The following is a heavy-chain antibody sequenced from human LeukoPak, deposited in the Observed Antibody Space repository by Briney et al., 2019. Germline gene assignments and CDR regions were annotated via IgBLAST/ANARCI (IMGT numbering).Heavy chain of an antibody. V-gene: IGHV3-23*01. D-gene: IGHD3-3*01. CDR3: ARVNHNDFWSGYYRDYYYYYMDV. CDR2: ISGNGGST. J-gene: IGHJ6*03. CDR1: GFTFSSYA. Sequence: PGGSLRLSCAASGFTFSSYAMSWVRQAPGKGLEWVSAISGNGGSTYYADSVKGRFTISRDNSKNTLYLQMNSLRAEDTAVYYCARVNHNDFWSGYYRDYYYYYMDVWGKGTTVTVSS.